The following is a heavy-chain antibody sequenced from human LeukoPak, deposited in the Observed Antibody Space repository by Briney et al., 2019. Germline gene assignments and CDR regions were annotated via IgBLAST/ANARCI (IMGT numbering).Heavy chain of an antibody. CDR3: VSLVPAATYDAFDI. CDR2: ISSSSSYI. CDR1: GFTFGSYW. D-gene: IGHD2-2*01. J-gene: IGHJ3*02. V-gene: IGHV3-21*01. Sequence: GGSLRLSCAASGFTFGSYWMHWVRQAPGKGLEWVSSISSSSSYIYYADSVKGRFTISRDNAKNSLYLQMNSLRAEDTAVYYCVSLVPAATYDAFDIWGQGTMVTVSS.